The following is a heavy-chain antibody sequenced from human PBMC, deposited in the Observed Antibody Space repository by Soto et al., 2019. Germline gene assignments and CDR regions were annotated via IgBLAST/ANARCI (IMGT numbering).Heavy chain of an antibody. Sequence: QITLKESGPTLVKPTQTFTLTCTFSGFSLTTIGVGVGWIRQSPGKALEWLAVIYWDDDKRYSPFLKSRLTSTNNTSKNQVVLTMTNMYPGDTATYYCAHLQYFDRDGSEYLYWYFDVWGRGTLVTVSS. CDR2: IYWDDDK. V-gene: IGHV2-5*02. D-gene: IGHD3-22*01. CDR3: AHLQYFDRDGSEYLYWYFDV. J-gene: IGHJ2*01. CDR1: GFSLTTIGVG.